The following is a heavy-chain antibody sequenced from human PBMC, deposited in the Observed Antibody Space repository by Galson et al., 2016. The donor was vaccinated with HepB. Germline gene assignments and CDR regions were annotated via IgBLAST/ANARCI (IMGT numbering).Heavy chain of an antibody. D-gene: IGHD6-13*01. CDR1: GYTFTNYG. CDR2: ISVYTGNT. J-gene: IGHJ4*02. Sequence: SVKVSCKASGYTFTNYGITWVRQAPGQGLEWMGWISVYTGNTNYAQRLQGRVTMSTDTSTSTAYMELRSLRSDDTALYYCVRKRGSWQDGHFDYWGQGTLVTVSS. CDR3: VRKRGSWQDGHFDY. V-gene: IGHV1-18*01.